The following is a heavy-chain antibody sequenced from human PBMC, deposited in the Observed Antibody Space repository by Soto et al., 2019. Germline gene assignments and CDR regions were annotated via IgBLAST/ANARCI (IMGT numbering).Heavy chain of an antibody. D-gene: IGHD1-7*01. CDR1: GFTFSSYS. V-gene: IGHV3-21*01. Sequence: GGSLRLSCAASGFTFSSYSMNWVRQAPGKGLEWVSSISSSSSYIYYADSVKGRFTISRDNAKNSLYLQMNSLRAEDTAVYYCARDDSWGTYSWNSGRGFDPWGQGTLVTVSS. CDR3: ARDDSWGTYSWNSGRGFDP. CDR2: ISSSSSYI. J-gene: IGHJ5*02.